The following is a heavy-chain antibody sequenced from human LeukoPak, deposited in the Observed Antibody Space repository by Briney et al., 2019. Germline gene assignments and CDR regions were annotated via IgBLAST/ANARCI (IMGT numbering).Heavy chain of an antibody. CDR2: ISSDGSYE. D-gene: IGHD3-10*01. Sequence: PGGSLRLSCAASGFTFSSYGMHWVRQAPGKGLEWVAVISSDGSYEYDADSVKGRFTISRDNSKNTLYLQMNSLRAEDTAVYYCAKAYYSSPISFLTDYWGQGTLVTVSS. CDR3: AKAYYSSPISFLTDY. V-gene: IGHV3-30*18. J-gene: IGHJ4*02. CDR1: GFTFSSYG.